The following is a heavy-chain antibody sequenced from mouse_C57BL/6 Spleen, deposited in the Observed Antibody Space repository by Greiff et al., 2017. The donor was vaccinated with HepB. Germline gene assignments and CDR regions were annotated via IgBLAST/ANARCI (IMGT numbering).Heavy chain of an antibody. CDR2: ISDGGSYT. V-gene: IGHV5-4*01. CDR1: GFNFSSYA. J-gene: IGHJ2*01. Sequence: EVKLVESGGGLVKPGGSLKLSCAASGFNFSSYAMSWVRQTPEKGLEWVATISDGGSYTYYPDNVKGLFTISRDKSKNNLYLQMSQLKSEDTAMYYWARESEDTTVVADFDDWGQGTTLTVSS. D-gene: IGHD1-1*01. CDR3: ARESEDTTVVADFDD.